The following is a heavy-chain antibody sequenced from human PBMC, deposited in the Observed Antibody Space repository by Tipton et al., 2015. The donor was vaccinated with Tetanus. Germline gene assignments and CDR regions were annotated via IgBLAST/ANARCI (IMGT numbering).Heavy chain of an antibody. D-gene: IGHD3-3*01. Sequence: TLSLTCAVSGYSISSGYYWGWIRQPPGKGLEWIGSIYHSGSTYYNPSLKSRVTISVDTSKNRFSLKLSSVTAADTAVYYCARHSEWTIFDYWGQGTLVTVSS. V-gene: IGHV4-38-2*01. J-gene: IGHJ4*02. CDR1: GYSISSGYY. CDR3: ARHSEWTIFDY. CDR2: IYHSGST.